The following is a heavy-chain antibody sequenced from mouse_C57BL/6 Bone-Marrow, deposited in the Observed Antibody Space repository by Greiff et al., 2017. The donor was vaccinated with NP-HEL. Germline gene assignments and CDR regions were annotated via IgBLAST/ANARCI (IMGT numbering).Heavy chain of an antibody. CDR1: GYAFTNYL. CDR3: AWITTVGYFDV. Sequence: QVQLQQSGAELVRPGTSVKVSCKASGYAFTNYLIEWVKQRPGQGLEWIGVINPGSGGTNYNEKFKGKATLTADKSSSTAYMQLSSLTSEDSAVYFCAWITTVGYFDVWGTGTTVTVSS. J-gene: IGHJ1*03. CDR2: INPGSGGT. V-gene: IGHV1-54*01. D-gene: IGHD1-1*01.